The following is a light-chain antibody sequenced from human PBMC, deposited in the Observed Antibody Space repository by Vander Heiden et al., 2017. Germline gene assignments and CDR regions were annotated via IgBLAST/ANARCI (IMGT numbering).Light chain of an antibody. CDR3: AAWEDSRSGWV. V-gene: IGLV1-47*02. CDR1: SSNIGSNY. Sequence: QSVLTQPPSASGTPGQRVPISCSGSSSNIGSNYVSWYQQLPGTAPKLLIYSNNQRPSGVPDRFSGSKSGTSASLAISGLRAEDEADYYCAAWEDSRSGWVFGGGTKLTVL. CDR2: SNN. J-gene: IGLJ3*02.